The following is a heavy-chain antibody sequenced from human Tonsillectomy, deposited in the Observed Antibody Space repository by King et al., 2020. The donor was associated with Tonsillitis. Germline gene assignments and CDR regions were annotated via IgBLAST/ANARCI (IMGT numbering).Heavy chain of an antibody. J-gene: IGHJ4*02. CDR1: GYTFTSYY. CDR2: INPSGVST. D-gene: IGHD3-22*01. Sequence: QLVQSGAEVKKPGASVKVSFKASGYTFTSYYVHWVRQAPGQGLEWMGLINPSGVSTSYAQMFQGRVIMTRDTSTSTVYVELSSLRSEDTAVYYCARTYYYDRSGYYFGYWGQGTLVTVSS. V-gene: IGHV1-46*01. CDR3: ARTYYYDRSGYYFGY.